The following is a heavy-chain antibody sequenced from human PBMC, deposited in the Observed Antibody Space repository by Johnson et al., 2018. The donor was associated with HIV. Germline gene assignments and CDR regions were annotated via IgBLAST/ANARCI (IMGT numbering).Heavy chain of an antibody. Sequence: QVQLVESGGGVVQPGRSVRLYCAASGFIFSTYGMHWVRQAPGKGLEWVAVIWYDGSNEHYADSVKGRFTISRDNSKNTLYLQMNSLRAEDTAVYYCAKEGLRSSLRSGDAFDIWGHGTLVTVSS. CDR3: AKEGLRSSLRSGDAFDI. CDR1: GFIFSTYG. V-gene: IGHV3-33*06. D-gene: IGHD6-6*01. J-gene: IGHJ3*02. CDR2: IWYDGSNE.